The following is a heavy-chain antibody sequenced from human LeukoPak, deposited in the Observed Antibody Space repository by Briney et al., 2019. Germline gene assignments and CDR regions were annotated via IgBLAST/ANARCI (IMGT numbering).Heavy chain of an antibody. J-gene: IGHJ4*02. Sequence: SETLSLTCTVSGGSISSSTYYWGWIRQRPGKGLEWIGSIYYSGSTYYNPSLKSRVTISIDTSKNQFSLKLSSVTAADTAVYYCARVPTVTTRHHLWVDYWGQGTLVTVSS. D-gene: IGHD4-17*01. V-gene: IGHV4-39*07. CDR2: IYYSGST. CDR3: ARVPTVTTRHHLWVDY. CDR1: GGSISSSTYY.